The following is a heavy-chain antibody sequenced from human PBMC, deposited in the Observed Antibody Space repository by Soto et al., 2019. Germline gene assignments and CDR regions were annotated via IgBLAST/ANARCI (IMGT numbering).Heavy chain of an antibody. CDR3: AKDTPLDY. CDR1: GFTFSSYS. Sequence: GGSLRLSCAASGFTFSSYSMNWVRQAPGKGLEWVSYISSSGSATYYADSVKCRFTISRDSAKNSLYLQMNSLRAEDTAVYYCAKDTPLDYWGQGTLVTVSS. V-gene: IGHV3-48*01. J-gene: IGHJ4*02. CDR2: ISSSGSAT.